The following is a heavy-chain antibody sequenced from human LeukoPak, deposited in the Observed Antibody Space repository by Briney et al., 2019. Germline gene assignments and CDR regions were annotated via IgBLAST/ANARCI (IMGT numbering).Heavy chain of an antibody. CDR2: IIGSGGNT. CDR3: AKFRGFCANTSCYTADC. V-gene: IGHV3-23*01. D-gene: IGHD2-2*02. CDR1: GFTFSSFA. J-gene: IGHJ4*02. Sequence: GGSLRLSCAASGFTFSSFAMSWVRQAPGKGLEWVSGIIGSGGNTYYADSVKGRFTISRDNSKNTLYLQMHSLRAEDTAVYYCAKFRGFCANTSCYTADCWGQGTLVTVSS.